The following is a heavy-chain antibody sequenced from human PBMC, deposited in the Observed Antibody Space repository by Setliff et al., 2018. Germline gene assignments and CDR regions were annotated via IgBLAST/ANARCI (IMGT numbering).Heavy chain of an antibody. J-gene: IGHJ4*02. D-gene: IGHD3-10*01. V-gene: IGHV4-30-4*08. CDR1: GGSISSGDYY. Sequence: SETLSLTCTVSGGSISSGDYYWTWIRQPPGKGLEWIGFIYYSGNTFYNPSLKSRLTISVDTSKNLLSLKLSSVTAADTAVYYCARQLYYYGTPGYFDYWGQGTLVTVSS. CDR2: IYYSGNT. CDR3: ARQLYYYGTPGYFDY.